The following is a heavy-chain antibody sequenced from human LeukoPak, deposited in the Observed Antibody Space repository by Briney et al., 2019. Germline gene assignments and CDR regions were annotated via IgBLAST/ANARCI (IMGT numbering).Heavy chain of an antibody. V-gene: IGHV3-7*01. Sequence: HPGGSLRLSCAASGFTFSSYWMSWVRQAPGKGLEWVANIKQDGSEKYYVDSVKGRFTISRDNAKNSLYLQMNSLRAEDTAVYYCARGIKRYYYGSRSYWMNYYYYYMDVWGKGTTVTISS. CDR1: GFTFSSYW. J-gene: IGHJ6*03. CDR3: ARGIKRYYYGSRSYWMNYYYYYMDV. D-gene: IGHD3-10*01. CDR2: IKQDGSEK.